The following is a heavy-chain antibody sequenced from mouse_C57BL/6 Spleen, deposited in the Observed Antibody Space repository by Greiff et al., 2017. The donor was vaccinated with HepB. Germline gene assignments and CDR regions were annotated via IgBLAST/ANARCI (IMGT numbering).Heavy chain of an antibody. D-gene: IGHD1-2*01. Sequence: QVQLQQPGAELVKPGASVKMFCKASGYTFTSYWITWVKQRPGHGLVWIGDIYPGSGSTNYNEKFKSKATLTVGTSSSTAYMQLSSLTSEDSAVYYCARQGRQGFAYWGRGTLVTVAA. CDR2: IYPGSGST. CDR3: ARQGRQGFAY. CDR1: GYTFTSYW. J-gene: IGHJ3*01. V-gene: IGHV1-55*01.